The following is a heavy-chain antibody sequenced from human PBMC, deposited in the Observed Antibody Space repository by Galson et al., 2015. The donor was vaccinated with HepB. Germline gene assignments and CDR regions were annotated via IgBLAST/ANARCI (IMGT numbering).Heavy chain of an antibody. CDR3: ARRRYVVGSTSNWFDP. D-gene: IGHD2-15*01. J-gene: IGHJ5*02. V-gene: IGHV5-51*01. Sequence: SGAEVKKPGESLKISCKASGNTSSNYWIAWVRQMPGKGLEWMGIIYLDDSDTTYSPSFKGHVTFAADKSLGTAYLKWSSLRASDTAMYYCARRRYVVGSTSNWFDPWGQGTLVIVTS. CDR2: IYLDDSDT. CDR1: GNTSSNYW.